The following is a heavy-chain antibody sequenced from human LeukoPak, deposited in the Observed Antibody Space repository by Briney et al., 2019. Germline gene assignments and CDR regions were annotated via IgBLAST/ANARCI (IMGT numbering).Heavy chain of an antibody. Sequence: PGGSLRLSCAASGFTFSSYAMSWVRQAPGKGLEWVSAISGSGGSTYYADSVKGRFTISRHNSKNTLYLQMNSLRAEDTAVYYCAKDRLRRGDNSFDYWGQGTLVTVSS. CDR2: ISGSGGST. V-gene: IGHV3-23*01. CDR3: AKDRLRRGDNSFDY. CDR1: GFTFSSYA. J-gene: IGHJ4*02. D-gene: IGHD2-21*02.